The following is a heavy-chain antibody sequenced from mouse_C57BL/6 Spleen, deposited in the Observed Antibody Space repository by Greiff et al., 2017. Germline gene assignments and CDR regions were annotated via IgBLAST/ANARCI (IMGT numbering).Heavy chain of an antibody. V-gene: IGHV1-7*01. CDR1: GYTFTSYW. CDR2: INPSSGYT. CDR3: ARGSYYYGSSPWFAY. J-gene: IGHJ3*01. D-gene: IGHD1-1*01. Sequence: QVQLQQSGAELAKPGASVTLSCKASGYTFTSYWMHWVTQRPGQGLEWIGYINPSSGYTKYNQKYKDKATLTADKSSSTAYMQLSSLTYEDSAVYYCARGSYYYGSSPWFAYWGQGTLVTVSA.